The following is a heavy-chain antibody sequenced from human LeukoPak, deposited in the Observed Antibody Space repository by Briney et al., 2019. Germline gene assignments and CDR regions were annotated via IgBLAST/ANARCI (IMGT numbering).Heavy chain of an antibody. CDR3: ARGGRRAVAGTFDY. V-gene: IGHV5-51*01. CDR1: GYSFTTDW. D-gene: IGHD6-19*01. CDR2: IYPGDSDT. J-gene: IGHJ4*02. Sequence: GESLKISCKASGYSFTTDWIAWVRQMPGKGLEWMGIIYPGDSDTRYCPSFQGQVTISAGNSISTAYLQWSSLKASDTAMYYCARGGRRAVAGTFDYWGQGTLVTVSS.